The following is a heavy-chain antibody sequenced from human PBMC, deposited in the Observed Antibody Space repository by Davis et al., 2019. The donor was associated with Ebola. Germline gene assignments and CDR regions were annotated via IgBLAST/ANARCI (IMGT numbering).Heavy chain of an antibody. V-gene: IGHV3-74*01. CDR1: GFTFSSHW. CDR2: INTDGTDS. J-gene: IGHJ4*02. D-gene: IGHD3-22*01. Sequence: GESLKISCAASGFTFSSHWMHWVRQSPGKGLAWVSRINTDGTDSNYAESVKGRFTISRDNAKNILYLQINGLRAEDTAVYYCTNKGDHDGSGYPDLRYWGQGTLVTVSS. CDR3: TNKGDHDGSGYPDLRY.